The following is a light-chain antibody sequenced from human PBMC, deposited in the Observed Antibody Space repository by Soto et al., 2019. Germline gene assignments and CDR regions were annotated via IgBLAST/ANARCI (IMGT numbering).Light chain of an antibody. J-gene: IGKJ1*01. CDR3: QQYNSYLT. V-gene: IGKV1-5*01. CDR1: QSISTY. CDR2: DAS. Sequence: DIQMTQSPSSLSASVRDRVTITCRASQSISTYLNWYQQKPGKAPKLLIYDASSLESGVPSRFSGSGSGTEFTLTISSLQPDDFATYYCQQYNSYLTFGQGTKVDIK.